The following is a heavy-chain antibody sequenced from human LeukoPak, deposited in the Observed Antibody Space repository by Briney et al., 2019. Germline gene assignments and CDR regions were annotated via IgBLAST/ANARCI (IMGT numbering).Heavy chain of an antibody. V-gene: IGHV4-4*09. D-gene: IGHD6-19*01. J-gene: IGHJ4*02. Sequence: SETLSLICTTSGLPISRFFWNWVRQPPGKGLEWIGNIYDGVPTFFNPSLKSRVTISVDTSKGQFSLQLASVTAADTAVYYRVQTTGWPGFDYWGQGILVTVSS. CDR2: IYDGVPT. CDR1: GLPISRFF. CDR3: VQTTGWPGFDY.